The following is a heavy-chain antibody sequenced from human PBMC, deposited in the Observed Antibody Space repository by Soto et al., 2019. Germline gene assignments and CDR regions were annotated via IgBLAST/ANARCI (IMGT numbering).Heavy chain of an antibody. J-gene: IGHJ4*02. Sequence: PGGSLRLSCAASGFTFSSYAMHWVRQAPGKGLGWVAVISYDGSNKYYADSVKGRFTISRDNSKNTLYLQMNSLRAEDTAVYYCARRLTTTVTAMGYWGQGTRVTFSS. CDR1: GFTFSSYA. CDR2: ISYDGSNK. V-gene: IGHV3-30-3*01. D-gene: IGHD2-21*02. CDR3: ARRLTTTVTAMGY.